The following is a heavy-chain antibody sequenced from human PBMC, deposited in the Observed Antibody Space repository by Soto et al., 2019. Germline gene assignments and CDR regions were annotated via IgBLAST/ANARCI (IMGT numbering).Heavy chain of an antibody. CDR1: GDSITSNC. Sequence: QVSLQESGPGLVKPSETLSLTCTVSGDSITSNCWTWIRQPPGKGLELIGYICNSGSTKYNPSLTSRVTMSVDTSKNQVSLNVASVAAADTAVYYCARVGTSAYFYATDVWGQGTTVTISS. D-gene: IGHD6-13*01. CDR3: ARVGTSAYFYATDV. V-gene: IGHV4-59*01. J-gene: IGHJ6*02. CDR2: ICNSGST.